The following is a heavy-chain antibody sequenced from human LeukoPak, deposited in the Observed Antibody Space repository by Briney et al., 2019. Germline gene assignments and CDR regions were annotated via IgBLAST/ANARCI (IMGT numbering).Heavy chain of an antibody. CDR2: IFPRDSDT. Sequence: GESLKISCKGSGFNFTIYWIGWVRQMPGKGLEWMGIIFPRDSDTRYSPSFQGQVTISADKSMSTAYLQWSSLKASDTATYYCARQSVVATDYWGQGTLVTVSS. V-gene: IGHV5-51*01. D-gene: IGHD2-15*01. CDR1: GFNFTIYW. CDR3: ARQSVVATDY. J-gene: IGHJ4*02.